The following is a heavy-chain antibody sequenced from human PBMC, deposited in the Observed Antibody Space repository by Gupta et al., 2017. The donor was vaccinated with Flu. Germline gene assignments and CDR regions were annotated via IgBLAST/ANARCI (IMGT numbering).Heavy chain of an antibody. CDR3: ARSSQLLWGGGFES. V-gene: IGHV4-59*01. CDR2: SYYAAAT. CDR1: TGSINGSY. Sequence: QVHLVESGPGLVKPSETLSLTCTFSTGSINGSYWTWLRRAPGKGLESIGYSYYAAATMYNPPLKHRATIAVDTAKKEISLNLDSVTAADTAVYYCARSSQLLWGGGFESWGQGVLVTVSS. J-gene: IGHJ4*02. D-gene: IGHD3-16*01.